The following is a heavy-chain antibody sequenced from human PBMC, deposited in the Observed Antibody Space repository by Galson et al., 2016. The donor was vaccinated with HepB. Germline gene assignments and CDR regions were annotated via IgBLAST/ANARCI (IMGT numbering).Heavy chain of an antibody. V-gene: IGHV3-53*01. J-gene: IGHJ6*04. CDR3: ARATRYFDWRYQYGMDV. CDR2: ISSGGYT. Sequence: SLRLSCAASGLSVSSDYMSWVRQALGKGLEWVAVISSGGYTYYAQSVKGRLTISRDNSKNTLYLQMNRLRAEDTAVYYCARATRYFDWRYQYGMDVWARGPRSPSPQ. CDR1: GLSVSSDY. D-gene: IGHD3-9*01.